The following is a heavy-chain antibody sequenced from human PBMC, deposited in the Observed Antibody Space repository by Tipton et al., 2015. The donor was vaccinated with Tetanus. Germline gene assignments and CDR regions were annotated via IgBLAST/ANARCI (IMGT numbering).Heavy chain of an antibody. Sequence: QLVQSGAELKKPGASVKVSCTASGHTFTGYYMYWVRQAPGQGLEWVGWIDPNSGDTIYAQNFQGRVTMTRDTSISTVYMELSRLRSDDTAVYYCARDRGDYIFYGMDVWGPATTVTVSS. D-gene: IGHD3-22*01. CDR1: GHTFTGYY. J-gene: IGHJ6*02. CDR2: IDPNSGDT. V-gene: IGHV1-2*02. CDR3: ARDRGDYIFYGMDV.